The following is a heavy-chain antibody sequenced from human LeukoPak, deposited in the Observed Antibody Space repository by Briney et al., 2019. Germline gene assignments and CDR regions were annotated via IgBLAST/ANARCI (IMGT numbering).Heavy chain of an antibody. Sequence: GGSLRLSCAASEFTFSSYWMSWVRQAPGTGLDWVAFISFDATKEHYADSVKGRFTISRDNTKQTVYLQMNNLKPEDTALYYCARKYTTSYYSIDYWGQGTLVTVSS. V-gene: IGHV3-30*03. J-gene: IGHJ4*02. CDR3: ARKYTTSYYSIDY. CDR1: EFTFSSYW. CDR2: ISFDATKE. D-gene: IGHD2-2*01.